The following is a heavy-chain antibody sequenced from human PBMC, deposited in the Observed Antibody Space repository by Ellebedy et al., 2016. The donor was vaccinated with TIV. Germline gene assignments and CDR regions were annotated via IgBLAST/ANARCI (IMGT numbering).Heavy chain of an antibody. CDR2: IYYSGTT. J-gene: IGHJ2*01. CDR3: ARVAITAAVGGGFFDL. D-gene: IGHD6-13*01. Sequence: MPSETLSLTCTVSGCSLTNHFWSWIRQPPGKGLGWIASIYYSGTTNYNPSLKSRVTISVDTSKNQISLTLMSSVSAADTAVYYCARVAITAAVGGGFFDLWGRGTLVTVSS. CDR1: GCSLTNHF. V-gene: IGHV4-59*11.